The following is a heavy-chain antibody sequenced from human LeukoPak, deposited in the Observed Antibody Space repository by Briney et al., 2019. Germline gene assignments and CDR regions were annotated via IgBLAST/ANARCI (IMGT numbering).Heavy chain of an antibody. D-gene: IGHD6-13*01. CDR3: ARDNSSSLGVFGY. CDR2: IYYSGST. Sequence: PSETLSLTCTVSGGSISSYYWSWIRQPPGKGLEWIGYIYYSGSTNYNPSLKSRVTISVDTSKNQFSLKLSSVTAADTAVYYCARDNSSSLGVFGYWGQGTLVTVSS. V-gene: IGHV4-59*01. J-gene: IGHJ4*02. CDR1: GGSISSYY.